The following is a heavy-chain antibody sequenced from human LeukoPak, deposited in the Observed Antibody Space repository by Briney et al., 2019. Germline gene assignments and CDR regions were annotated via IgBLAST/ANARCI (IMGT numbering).Heavy chain of an antibody. V-gene: IGHV3-21*01. D-gene: IGHD5-18*01. CDR1: GFTFSSYS. CDR2: ISSSSSYK. J-gene: IGHJ4*02. CDR3: AGDLVERGYSYGRSDY. Sequence: GGSLRLSCAASGFTFSSYSMNWVRQAPGKGLEWVSSISSSSSYKYYADSVKGRFTISRDNAKNSLYLQMNSLRAEDTAVYYCAGDLVERGYSYGRSDYWGQGTLVTVSS.